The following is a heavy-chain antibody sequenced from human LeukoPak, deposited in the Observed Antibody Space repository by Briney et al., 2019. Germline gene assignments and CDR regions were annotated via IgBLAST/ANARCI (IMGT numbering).Heavy chain of an antibody. CDR1: GFTFSSYW. D-gene: IGHD3-16*02. V-gene: IGHV3-7*03. Sequence: PGGSLRLSCAASGFTFSSYWMSWVRQAPGKGLEWVANIKQDGSEIFYADSVKGRFTISRDNSKNTLYLQMNSLRAEDTAVYYCARDHLRGESTGGYHFDYWGQGTLVSVSS. J-gene: IGHJ4*02. CDR3: ARDHLRGESTGGYHFDY. CDR2: IKQDGSEI.